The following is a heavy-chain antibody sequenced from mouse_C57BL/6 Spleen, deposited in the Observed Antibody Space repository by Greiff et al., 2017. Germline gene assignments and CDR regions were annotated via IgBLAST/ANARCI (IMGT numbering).Heavy chain of an antibody. CDR2: ISSGSSTI. J-gene: IGHJ3*01. D-gene: IGHD2-4*01. CDR3: ARPGRDYPFAY. Sequence: DVKLQESGGGLVKPGGSLKLSCAASGFTFSDYGMHWVRQAPEKGLEWVAYISSGSSTIYYADTVKGRFTISRDNAKNTLFLQMTSLRSEDTAMYYCARPGRDYPFAYWGQGTLVTVSA. CDR1: GFTFSDYG. V-gene: IGHV5-17*01.